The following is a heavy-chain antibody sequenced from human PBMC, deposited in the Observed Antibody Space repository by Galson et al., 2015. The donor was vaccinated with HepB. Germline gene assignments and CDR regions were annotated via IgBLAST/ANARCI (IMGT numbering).Heavy chain of an antibody. Sequence: SVKVSCKASGYTFIIYGISWVRQAPGQGLEWMGWINTYNGTTNYAQNLQGRVAMTTDTFTRTAYMELRSLRSDDTAVYYCANLETRGMTTMPFDYWGQGTLVTVSS. CDR1: GYTFIIYG. CDR3: ANLETRGMTTMPFDY. J-gene: IGHJ4*02. V-gene: IGHV1-18*04. CDR2: INTYNGTT. D-gene: IGHD5-24*01.